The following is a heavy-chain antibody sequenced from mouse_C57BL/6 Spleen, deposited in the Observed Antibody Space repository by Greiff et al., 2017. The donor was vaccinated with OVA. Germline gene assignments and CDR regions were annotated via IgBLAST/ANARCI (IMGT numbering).Heavy chain of an antibody. CDR1: GYTFTSYW. J-gene: IGHJ1*03. V-gene: IGHV1-5*01. CDR2: IYPGNSDT. CDR3: TRSDYYGSSYGYFDV. Sequence: EVKLQESGTVLARPGASVKMSCKTSGYTFTSYWMHWVKQRPGQGLEWIGAIYPGNSDTSYNQKLKGKAKLTAVTSASTAYMELSSLTNEDSAVYYCTRSDYYGSSYGYFDVWGTGTTVTVSS. D-gene: IGHD1-1*01.